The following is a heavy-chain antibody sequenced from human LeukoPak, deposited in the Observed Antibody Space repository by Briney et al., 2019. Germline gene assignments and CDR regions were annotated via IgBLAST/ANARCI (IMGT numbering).Heavy chain of an antibody. D-gene: IGHD2-2*02. CDR3: ATGYCSSTSCYTYYYYMDV. Sequence: SVKVSCKASGGTFSSYAISWVRQAPGQGLEWMGEIIPIFGTANYAQKFQGRVTITTDESTSTAYMELSSLRSEDTAVYYCATGYCSSTSCYTYYYYMDVWGKGTTVTVSS. J-gene: IGHJ6*03. CDR1: GGTFSSYA. V-gene: IGHV1-69*05. CDR2: IIPIFGTA.